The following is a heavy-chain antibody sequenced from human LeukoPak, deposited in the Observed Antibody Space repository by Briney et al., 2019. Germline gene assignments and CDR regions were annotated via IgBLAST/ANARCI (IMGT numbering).Heavy chain of an antibody. CDR1: GGSISSGGYY. V-gene: IGHV4-31*03. Sequence: TSETLSLTCTVSGGSISSGGYYWSWIRQHPGKGLEWIGYIYYSGSTYYNPSLKSRVTISVDTSKNQFSLKLSSVTAADTAVYYCARTPSWEGFAFDYWGQGTLVTVSS. D-gene: IGHD1-26*01. J-gene: IGHJ4*02. CDR2: IYYSGST. CDR3: ARTPSWEGFAFDY.